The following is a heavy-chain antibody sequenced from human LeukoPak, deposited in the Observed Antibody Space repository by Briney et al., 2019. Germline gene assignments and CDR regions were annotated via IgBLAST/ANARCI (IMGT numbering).Heavy chain of an antibody. V-gene: IGHV3-30*02. CDR1: GFTFSSYG. Sequence: PGGSLRLSCAASGFTFSSYGMHWVRQAPGKGLEWVAFIRYDGSNKYYADSVKGRFTISRDNSKNTLYLQMNSLRAEDTAVYYCANWGATTSAYDYWGQGTPVTVSS. D-gene: IGHD1-26*01. J-gene: IGHJ4*02. CDR2: IRYDGSNK. CDR3: ANWGATTSAYDY.